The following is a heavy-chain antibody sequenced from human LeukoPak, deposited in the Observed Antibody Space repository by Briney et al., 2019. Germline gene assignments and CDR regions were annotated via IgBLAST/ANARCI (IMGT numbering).Heavy chain of an antibody. V-gene: IGHV3-7*01. CDR2: IKEDGSET. CDR1: GFTFKKYW. Sequence: GGSLRLSCAASGFTFKKYWMNWVRQVPGKGLECLGNIKEDGSETYYADSVKGRFTISRDNPKNLLFLQINSRRVEDTAVYYCARETPRRGETRDGYRWGQGTLVTVSS. J-gene: IGHJ4*02. D-gene: IGHD5-24*01. CDR3: ARETPRRGETRDGYR.